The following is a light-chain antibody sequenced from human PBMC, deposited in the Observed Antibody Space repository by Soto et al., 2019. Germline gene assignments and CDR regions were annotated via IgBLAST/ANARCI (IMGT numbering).Light chain of an antibody. V-gene: IGKV3-15*01. J-gene: IGKJ5*01. CDR3: QQYNNWPFS. CDR1: QSVGTK. CDR2: DVS. Sequence: EIVMTQSPATLSVSPGERVTLSCRASQSVGTKLAWYQQKPGQAPRLLMYDVSIRATGVPARFSGTGSETDFTLTISGLQSEDSAVYFCQQYNNWPFSFGQGTLLEI.